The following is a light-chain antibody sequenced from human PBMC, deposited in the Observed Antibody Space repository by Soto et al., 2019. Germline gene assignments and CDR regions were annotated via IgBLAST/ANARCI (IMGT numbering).Light chain of an antibody. V-gene: IGKV2-28*01. CDR1: QSLLHSNGYNY. CDR2: LGS. Sequence: DIVMTQSPLSLPVTPGEPASISCMSSQSLLHSNGYNYLDWYLQKPGQSPQLLIYLGSNRASGVPDRFSGSGSGTDFTLKISRVEAEDVGVYYCMQALQTRYTFGQGTKLEIK. J-gene: IGKJ2*01. CDR3: MQALQTRYT.